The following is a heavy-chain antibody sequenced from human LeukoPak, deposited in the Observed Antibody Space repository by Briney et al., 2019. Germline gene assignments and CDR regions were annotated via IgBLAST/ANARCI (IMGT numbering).Heavy chain of an antibody. Sequence: GASVKVSCKAFGYTFTDYYMYWVRQAPGQGLEWMGWINPNSGVTNYAQKFQGRVTMTRDTSFSTAYMQLSRLTSDDTAIYYCARVWRTAASGSNWFDPWGQGTLVTVSS. CDR1: GYTFTDYY. CDR2: INPNSGVT. CDR3: ARVWRTAASGSNWFDP. D-gene: IGHD6-19*01. V-gene: IGHV1-2*02. J-gene: IGHJ5*02.